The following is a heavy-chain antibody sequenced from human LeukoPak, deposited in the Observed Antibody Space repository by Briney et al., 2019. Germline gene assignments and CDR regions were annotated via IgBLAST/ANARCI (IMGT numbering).Heavy chain of an antibody. CDR1: GGSISSSSYY. J-gene: IGHJ3*02. Sequence: SETLSLTRTVSGGSISSSSYYWGWIRQPPGKGLEWIGSIYYSGSTYYNPSLKSRVTISVDTSKNQFSLKLSPVTAADTAVYYCARQLGYYDSSGSAFDIWGQGTMVTVSS. V-gene: IGHV4-39*01. CDR3: ARQLGYYDSSGSAFDI. D-gene: IGHD3-22*01. CDR2: IYYSGST.